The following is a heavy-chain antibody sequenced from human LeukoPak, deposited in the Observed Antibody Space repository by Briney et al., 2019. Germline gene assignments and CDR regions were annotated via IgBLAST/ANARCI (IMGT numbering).Heavy chain of an antibody. J-gene: IGHJ6*03. D-gene: IGHD6-6*01. Sequence: ASVKVSCKASGYTFTGYYMHWVRQAPGQGLEWMGWINPNSGGTNYAQKFQGRVTMTRDTSISTAYMELSRLRSDDTAVYYCVSEYSSSSEVYYYYYMDVWGKGTTVTVSS. CDR1: GYTFTGYY. CDR2: INPNSGGT. CDR3: VSEYSSSSEVYYYYYMDV. V-gene: IGHV1-2*02.